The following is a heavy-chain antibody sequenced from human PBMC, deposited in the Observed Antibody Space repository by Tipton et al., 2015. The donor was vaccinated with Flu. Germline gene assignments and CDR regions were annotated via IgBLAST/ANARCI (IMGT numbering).Heavy chain of an antibody. Sequence: SLRLSCAASGFTFSSYWVHWVRQAPGKGLVWVSRINSDGSSTSYADSVKGRFTISRDNAKNTLYLQMNSLRAEDTAVYYCARAMVMGDAFDIWGQGTMVTVSS. D-gene: IGHD4/OR15-4a*01. V-gene: IGHV3-74*01. CDR1: GFTFSSYW. CDR3: ARAMVMGDAFDI. J-gene: IGHJ3*02. CDR2: INSDGSST.